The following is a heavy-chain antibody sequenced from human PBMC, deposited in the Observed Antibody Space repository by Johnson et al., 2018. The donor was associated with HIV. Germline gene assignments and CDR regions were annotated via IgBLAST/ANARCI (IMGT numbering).Heavy chain of an antibody. J-gene: IGHJ3*02. D-gene: IGHD3-22*01. CDR2: INSDGSST. CDR1: TFTFSDYY. V-gene: IGHV3-74*01. Sequence: VQLVESGGGLVKPGGSLRLSCAVSTFTFSDYYMRWIRQAPGKGLVWVSRINSDGSSTSYADSVKGRFTISRDNSKNTLYLQMNSLRAEDTAVYYCARDALRSWYYDSSDAFDIWGQGTMVTVSS. CDR3: ARDALRSWYYDSSDAFDI.